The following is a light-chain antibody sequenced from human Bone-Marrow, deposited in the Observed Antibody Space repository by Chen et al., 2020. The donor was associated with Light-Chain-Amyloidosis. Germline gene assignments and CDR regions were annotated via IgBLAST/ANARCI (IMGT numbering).Light chain of an antibody. J-gene: IGKJ4*01. CDR2: DAS. Sequence: EIVLTQSPGTLSLSPGERATLSCRASQSVRSDYLAWYKQKPGHAPRVVIYDASSRATGIPDRFRGSGSGTDFTLTISRLEPEDSAVYFCQQYGGAPLTFGGGTKVEIK. CDR1: QSVRSDY. CDR3: QQYGGAPLT. V-gene: IGKV3-20*01.